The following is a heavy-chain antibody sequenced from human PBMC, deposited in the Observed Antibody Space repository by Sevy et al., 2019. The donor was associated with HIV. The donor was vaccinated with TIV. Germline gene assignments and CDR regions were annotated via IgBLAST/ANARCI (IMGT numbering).Heavy chain of an antibody. CDR3: AKNRPPGGSLFSRHGMDV. CDR2: ISYDGSYR. Sequence: GGSLSLSCAASGFTFGTYDMHWVRQAPGKGLEWVVIISYDGSYRYYADSVRGRFSMSRDNSKNTMYLQVSGLLIEDTAVYYCAKNRPPGGSLFSRHGMDVWGRGTTVTVSS. D-gene: IGHD3-16*01. CDR1: GFTFGTYD. V-gene: IGHV3-30*18. J-gene: IGHJ6*02.